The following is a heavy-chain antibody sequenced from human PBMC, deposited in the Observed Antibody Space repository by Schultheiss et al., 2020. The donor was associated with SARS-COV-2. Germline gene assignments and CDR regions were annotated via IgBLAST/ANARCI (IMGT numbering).Heavy chain of an antibody. CDR2: ITPGNGDT. CDR3: ARRDYFDY. V-gene: IGHV1-18*04. Sequence: ASVKVSCKASGYTFTSYGISWVRQAPGQGLEWMGWITPGNGDTKYSQKFQGRVTITGDTSASTAYMELSSLRSGDTAVYYCARRDYFDYWGQGTLVTVSS. J-gene: IGHJ4*02. CDR1: GYTFTSYG.